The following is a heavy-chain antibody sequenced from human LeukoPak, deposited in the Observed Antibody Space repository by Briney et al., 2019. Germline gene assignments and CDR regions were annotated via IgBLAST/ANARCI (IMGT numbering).Heavy chain of an antibody. CDR3: AKVGGNYDWGAFDI. CDR2: IRYDGSNK. Sequence: GGSLRLSCAASGFTFSSYGMQWVRQGPGKGLEWVAFIRYDGSNKYYADSVKGRFTISRDNSENTLYLQMNSLRAEDTAVYYCAKVGGNYDWGAFDIWGQGTMVTVSS. V-gene: IGHV3-30*02. CDR1: GFTFSSYG. J-gene: IGHJ3*02. D-gene: IGHD3-22*01.